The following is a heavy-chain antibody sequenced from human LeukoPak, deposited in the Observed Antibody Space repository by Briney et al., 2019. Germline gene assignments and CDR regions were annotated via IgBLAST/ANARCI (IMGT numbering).Heavy chain of an antibody. J-gene: IGHJ4*02. CDR2: INHSGST. CDR1: GGSFSGYY. V-gene: IGHV4-34*01. D-gene: IGHD3-22*01. CDR3: ARENYYDSSGYLDY. Sequence: SETLSLTCAVYGGSFSGYYWSWIRQPPGKGLEWIGEINHSGSTNYNPSLKSRVTISVDTSKNQFSLKLSSVTAADTAVYYCARENYYDSSGYLDYWGQGILVTVSS.